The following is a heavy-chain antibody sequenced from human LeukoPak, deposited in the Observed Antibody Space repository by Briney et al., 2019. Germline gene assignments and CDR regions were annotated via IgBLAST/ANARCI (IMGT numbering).Heavy chain of an antibody. CDR1: GYTFTGYY. V-gene: IGHV1-2*06. Sequence: ASVKVSCKASGYTFTGYYMHWVRQAPGQGLEWMGRINPNSGGTNYAQKFQGRVTMTRDTSISTAYMELNRLRSDDTAVYYCARGTRSSGYDFDYWGQGTLVTVSS. CDR3: ARGTRSSGYDFDY. J-gene: IGHJ4*02. D-gene: IGHD3-22*01. CDR2: INPNSGGT.